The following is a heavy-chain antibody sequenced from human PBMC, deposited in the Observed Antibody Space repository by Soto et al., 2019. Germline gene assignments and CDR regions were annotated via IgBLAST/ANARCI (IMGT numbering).Heavy chain of an antibody. D-gene: IGHD3-10*01. V-gene: IGHV4-34*01. CDR2: ISHDGGT. Sequence: SETLSLTCAFYGGSFDDFYWSWVRQSPGKGREWVGEISHDGGTNYSPSLASRVSISVDPSQNQFSLHLRSVTAADTGLYYCARGQLVWYGDLTPYHRDMDVWGQGTRVTV. CDR1: GGSFDDFY. CDR3: ARGQLVWYGDLTPYHRDMDV. J-gene: IGHJ6*02.